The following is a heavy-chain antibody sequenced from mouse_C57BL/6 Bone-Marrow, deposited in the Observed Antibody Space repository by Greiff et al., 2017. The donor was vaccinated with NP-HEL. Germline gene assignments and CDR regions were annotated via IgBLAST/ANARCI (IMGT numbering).Heavy chain of an antibody. CDR2: ISSGSSTI. V-gene: IGHV5-17*01. Sequence: DVQLVESGGGLVKPGGSLKLSCAASGFTFSDYGMHWVRQAPEKGLEWVAYISSGSSTIYYADTVKGRFTISRDNAKNTLFLQMTSLRSEDTAMYYCASFYYDYDENAMDYWGQGTSVTVSS. D-gene: IGHD2-4*01. J-gene: IGHJ4*01. CDR3: ASFYYDYDENAMDY. CDR1: GFTFSDYG.